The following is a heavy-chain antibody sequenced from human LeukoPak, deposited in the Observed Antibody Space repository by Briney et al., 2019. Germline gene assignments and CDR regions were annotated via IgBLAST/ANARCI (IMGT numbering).Heavy chain of an antibody. Sequence: AASVTVSCKASGGTFSSYAISWVRQAPGQGLEWMGRIIPILGIANYAQKFQGRVTITADKSTSTAYMELSSLRSEDTAVYYCARDSSSLYSGSYYSFDYWGQGTLVTVSS. CDR3: ARDSSSLYSGSYYSFDY. CDR2: IIPILGIA. V-gene: IGHV1-69*04. CDR1: GGTFSSYA. D-gene: IGHD1-26*01. J-gene: IGHJ4*02.